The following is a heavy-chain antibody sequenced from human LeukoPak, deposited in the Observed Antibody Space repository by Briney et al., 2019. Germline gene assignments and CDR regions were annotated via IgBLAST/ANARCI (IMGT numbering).Heavy chain of an antibody. CDR1: GYTFTDYY. CDR2: VDPEDGET. V-gene: IGHV1-69-2*01. Sequence: ASVKISCKVSGYTFTDYYMHWVQQAPGKGLEWMGLVDPEDGETIYAEKFQGRVTITADTSTDTAYMELSNLRSEDTAVYYCATVKEDGPGPGWGQGTLVTVSS. CDR3: ATVKEDGPGPG. J-gene: IGHJ4*02.